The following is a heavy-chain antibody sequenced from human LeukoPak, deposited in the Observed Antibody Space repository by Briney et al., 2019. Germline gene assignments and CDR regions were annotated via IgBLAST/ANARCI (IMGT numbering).Heavy chain of an antibody. CDR3: ARDPYSGGYGDYYYYYMDV. Sequence: GGSLRLSCAASGFTFSSYWMSWVRQAPGKGLEWVGNIKQDGSEKYYVYSVKGRFTISRDKAKNSLYLQINSLRAEDTAVYYCARDPYSGGYGDYYYYYMDVWGKGTTVTISS. V-gene: IGHV3-7*01. D-gene: IGHD1-26*01. CDR1: GFTFSSYW. CDR2: IKQDGSEK. J-gene: IGHJ6*03.